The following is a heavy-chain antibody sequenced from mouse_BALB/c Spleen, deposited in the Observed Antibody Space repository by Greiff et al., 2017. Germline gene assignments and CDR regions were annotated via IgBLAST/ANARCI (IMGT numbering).Heavy chain of an antibody. CDR3: ARFDGYYPYAMDY. CDR2: INPSNGRT. Sequence: SCKASGYTFTSYWMHWVKQRPGQGLEWIGEINPSNGRTNYNEKFKSKATLTVDKSSSTAYMQLSSLTSEDSAVYYCARFDGYYPYAMDYWGQGTSVTVSS. CDR1: GYTFTSYW. D-gene: IGHD2-3*01. J-gene: IGHJ4*01. V-gene: IGHV1S81*02.